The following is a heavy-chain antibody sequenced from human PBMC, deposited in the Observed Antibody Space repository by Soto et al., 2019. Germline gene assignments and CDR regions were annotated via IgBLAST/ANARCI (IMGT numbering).Heavy chain of an antibody. Sequence: SVTVTCKASRCTLSSYAISWVRQAAGQGLEWMGGIIPIFGTTNYAQKFQGRVTITADESTSTAYMELSSLRSEDTATYYCANPLAHGIVRGTGIDSWGQGTLVTVSS. CDR2: IIPIFGTT. J-gene: IGHJ4*02. CDR1: RCTLSSYA. V-gene: IGHV1-69*13. D-gene: IGHD1-26*01. CDR3: ANPLAHGIVRGTGIDS.